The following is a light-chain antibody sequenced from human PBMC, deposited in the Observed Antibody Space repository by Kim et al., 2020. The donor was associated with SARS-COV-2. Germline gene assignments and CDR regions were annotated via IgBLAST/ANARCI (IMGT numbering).Light chain of an antibody. V-gene: IGLV3-21*04. CDR3: QVWDSSRDHRGYV. CDR2: YDT. J-gene: IGLJ1*01. Sequence: TARITLGGNKIGSKSVHWYQQKPGQAPALVIDYDTDRPSGIPERFSGSNSGNTATLTISRVEAGDEADYYCQVWDSSRDHRGYVFGTGTKVTVL. CDR1: KIGSKS.